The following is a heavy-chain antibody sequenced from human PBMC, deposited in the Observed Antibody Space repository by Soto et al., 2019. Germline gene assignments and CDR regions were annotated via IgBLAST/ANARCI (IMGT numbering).Heavy chain of an antibody. CDR2: ISPTANYT. V-gene: IGHV1-46*01. CDR1: GFTFSNYY. Sequence: QVQLVQSGAEVKKPGASVKVSCESSGFTFSNYYMHWVRQAPEQWLEWMGLISPTANYTRYAQTFQGRFTITRDTSTSTVYMDLSSLTSEDTAVYYCARADSGQYFDYWGQGTRVTVSS. CDR3: ARADSGQYFDY. J-gene: IGHJ4*02.